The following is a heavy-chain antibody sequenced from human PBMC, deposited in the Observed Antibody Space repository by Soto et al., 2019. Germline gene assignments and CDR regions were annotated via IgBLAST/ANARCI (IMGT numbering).Heavy chain of an antibody. CDR3: ARDDATYCGGDCYRYFYYGMDV. J-gene: IGHJ6*02. V-gene: IGHV1-69*13. CDR1: GCTLSNHS. D-gene: IGHD2-21*02. CDR2: IIPMFPTA. Sequence: SVNVSCKASGCTLSNHSISWVRQAPGQGLECVGGIIPMFPTADYAQRFQGRVTITADDSTTTVYMELSGLRSEDTAMYYCARDDATYCGGDCYRYFYYGMDVWGQGTTVTVSS.